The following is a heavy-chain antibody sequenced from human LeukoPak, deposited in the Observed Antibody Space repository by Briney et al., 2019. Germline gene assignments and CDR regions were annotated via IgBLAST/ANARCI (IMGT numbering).Heavy chain of an antibody. CDR2: LFYSGST. CDR1: GGSIPSYY. J-gene: IGHJ4*01. Sequence: PSETLSLTCAISGGSIPSYYWSWIRQSPGQGLEWIGYLFYSGSTNYNPSLKSRITMSTDTSKNQFSLNVRSVTAADTAVYYCARGAYSNYLSVDYWGYGILVTVSS. V-gene: IGHV4-59*01. D-gene: IGHD4-11*01. CDR3: ARGAYSNYLSVDY.